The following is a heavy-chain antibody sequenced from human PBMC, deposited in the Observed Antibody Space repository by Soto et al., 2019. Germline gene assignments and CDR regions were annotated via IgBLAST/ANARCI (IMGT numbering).Heavy chain of an antibody. CDR3: AKDPSITIFGVVTPNYFDY. CDR2: ISGSGGST. D-gene: IGHD3-3*01. V-gene: IGHV3-23*01. Sequence: LRLSCAASGFTFSSYAMSWVRQAPGKGLECVSAISGSGGSTYYADSVKGRFTISRDNSKNTLYLQMNSLRAEDTAVYYCAKDPSITIFGVVTPNYFDYWGQGTLVTVSS. J-gene: IGHJ4*02. CDR1: GFTFSSYA.